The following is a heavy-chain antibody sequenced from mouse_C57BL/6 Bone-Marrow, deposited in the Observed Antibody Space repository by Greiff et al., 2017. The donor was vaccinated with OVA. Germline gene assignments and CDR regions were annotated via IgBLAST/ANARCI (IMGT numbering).Heavy chain of an antibody. CDR1: GYAFSSSW. J-gene: IGHJ2*01. D-gene: IGHD2-5*01. Sequence: QVQLQQSGPELVKPGASVKISCKASGYAFSSSWMNWVKQRPGKGLEWIGRIYPGDGDTNYNGKFKGKATLTADKSSSTAYMQLSSLTSEDSAVYFCVRSGSNDFDYWGQGTTLTVSS. V-gene: IGHV1-82*01. CDR3: VRSGSNDFDY. CDR2: IYPGDGDT.